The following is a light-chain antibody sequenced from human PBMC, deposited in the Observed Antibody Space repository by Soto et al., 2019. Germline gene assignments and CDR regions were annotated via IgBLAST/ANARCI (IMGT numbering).Light chain of an antibody. CDR1: SSNIGSNT. CDR3: SAWDDYRNGWL. Sequence: QSVLTQPPSASGAPGQRVTISCSGGSSNIGSNTVNWYQQLPGTAPKLLIYSNNHRPSGVPDRFSGATSGTSGSLAISGLQYEDEADYYCSAWDDYRNGWLFGGGTKLTVL. V-gene: IGLV1-44*01. CDR2: SNN. J-gene: IGLJ3*02.